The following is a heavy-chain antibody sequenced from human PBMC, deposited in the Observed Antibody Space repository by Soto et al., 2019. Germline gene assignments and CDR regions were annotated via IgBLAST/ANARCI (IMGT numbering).Heavy chain of an antibody. CDR1: GYTFTGYY. V-gene: IGHV1-2*02. CDR3: ATDYYDFSSGYPRPLDY. J-gene: IGHJ4*02. D-gene: IGHD3-3*01. Sequence: QVQLVQSGAEVKKPGASVKVSCKASGYTFTGYYMHWVRQAPGQGLEWMGWINPNSGGTNYAQKFHGRVTRTRDTSISEAYMELSRLRSDDTAVYYCATDYYDFSSGYPRPLDYWGQGTLVTVSS. CDR2: INPNSGGT.